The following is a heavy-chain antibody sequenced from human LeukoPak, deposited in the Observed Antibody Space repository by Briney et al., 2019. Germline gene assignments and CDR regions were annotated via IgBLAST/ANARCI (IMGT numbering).Heavy chain of an antibody. CDR2: IYYSGST. J-gene: IGHJ4*02. CDR3: ASSGGIDY. Sequence: NPSGTLSLTCAVSGGSISSSNWWGWIRQPPGKGLEWIGYIYYSGSTNYNPSLKSRVTMSVDTSKNQFSLKLSSVTALDTAVYYCASSGGIDYWGQGTLVTVSS. D-gene: IGHD6-19*01. V-gene: IGHV4-28*06. CDR1: GGSISSSNW.